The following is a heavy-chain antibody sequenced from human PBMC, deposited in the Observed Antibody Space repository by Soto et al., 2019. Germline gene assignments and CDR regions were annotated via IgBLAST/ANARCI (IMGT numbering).Heavy chain of an antibody. D-gene: IGHD3-22*01. CDR3: ARGSMIVVVGSQH. CDR2: ISSSSSYI. CDR1: GFTFSSYS. Sequence: EVQLVESGGGLVKPGGSLRLSCAASGFTFSSYSMNWVRQAPGKGLEWVSSISSSSSYIYYADSVKGRFTISRDNAKNSLYLQMNSLRAEDTAVYYCARGSMIVVVGSQHWGQGTLVTVSS. V-gene: IGHV3-21*01. J-gene: IGHJ1*01.